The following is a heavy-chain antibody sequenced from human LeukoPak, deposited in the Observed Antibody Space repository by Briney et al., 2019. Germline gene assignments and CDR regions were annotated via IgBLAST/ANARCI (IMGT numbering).Heavy chain of an antibody. CDR1: GGSFSGHY. CDR3: ARASSNDAFDI. D-gene: IGHD6-6*01. Sequence: SETLSLTCAVYGGSFSGHYWTWIRQPPGKGLEWIGEINHSGSTNYNPSLKSRVTISVDTSKNQFSLKLSSVTAADTAVYYCARASSNDAFDIWGQGTMVTVSS. V-gene: IGHV4-34*01. CDR2: INHSGST. J-gene: IGHJ3*02.